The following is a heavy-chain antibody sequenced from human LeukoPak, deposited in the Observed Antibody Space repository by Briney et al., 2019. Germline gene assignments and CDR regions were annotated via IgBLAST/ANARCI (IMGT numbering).Heavy chain of an antibody. CDR3: AKDRIAAAGRPIYDY. V-gene: IGHV3-30*02. J-gene: IGHJ4*02. CDR1: GFTFSSYG. D-gene: IGHD6-13*01. Sequence: GGSLRLSCAASGFTFSSYGMHWVRQAPGKGLEWVAFIRYDGSNKYYADSVKGQFTISRDNSKNTLYLQMNSLRAEDTAVYYCAKDRIAAAGRPIYDYWGQGTLVTVSS. CDR2: IRYDGSNK.